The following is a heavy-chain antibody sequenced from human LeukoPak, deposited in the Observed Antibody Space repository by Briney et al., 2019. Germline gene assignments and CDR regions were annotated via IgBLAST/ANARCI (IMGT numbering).Heavy chain of an antibody. CDR2: IFYTGST. V-gene: IGHV4-59*01. J-gene: IGHJ5*02. CDR1: GGSIKSFY. CDR3: ARGGEAWYNWFDP. Sequence: KTSETLSLTCNVSGGSIKSFYWSWIRQPPGKGLEWIGVIFYTGSTNYNPSLKSRVTISVDMSKNQFSLKVTSVSAADTAVYYCARGGEAWYNWFDPWGQGTLVTVSS. D-gene: IGHD2-8*02.